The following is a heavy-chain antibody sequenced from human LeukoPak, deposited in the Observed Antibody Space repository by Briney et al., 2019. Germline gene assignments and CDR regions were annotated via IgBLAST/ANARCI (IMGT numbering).Heavy chain of an antibody. J-gene: IGHJ4*02. D-gene: IGHD3-10*01. CDR2: ISSSSGYI. Sequence: PGGSLRLSCAASGFTFNSYSMNWVRQTPGKGLEWVSSISSSSGYINYADSVKGRFTVSRDNAKNSLYLQMNSLRAEDTAVYYCARDPTFHGSGSHWGQGTLVTVSS. CDR3: ARDPTFHGSGSH. V-gene: IGHV3-21*04. CDR1: GFTFNSYS.